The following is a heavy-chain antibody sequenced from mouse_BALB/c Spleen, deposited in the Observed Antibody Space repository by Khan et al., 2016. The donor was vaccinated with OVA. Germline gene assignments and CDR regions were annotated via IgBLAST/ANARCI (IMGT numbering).Heavy chain of an antibody. J-gene: IGHJ3*01. V-gene: IGHV5-6*01. CDR1: GFTFSSYS. Sequence: EVELVESGGDLVKPGASLKLSCASSGFTFSSYSMSWVRQTPDKRLEWVASISSGGDYTYYPDSVKGRFTISRDNAKNTLYLQMSYLKSEDTAMYYCANHLTGSFAYWGQGTLVTVSA. D-gene: IGHD4-1*01. CDR3: ANHLTGSFAY. CDR2: ISSGGDYT.